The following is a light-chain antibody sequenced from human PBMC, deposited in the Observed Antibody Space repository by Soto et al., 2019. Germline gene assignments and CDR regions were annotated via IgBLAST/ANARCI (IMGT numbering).Light chain of an antibody. CDR1: QSVINY. CDR3: QQTYRSYT. V-gene: IGKV1-39*01. J-gene: IGKJ2*01. CDR2: AAS. Sequence: DIQMTQSPSSLSASVGDRVTITCRASQSVINYLNWYQQKPGKAPKPLIYAASSLRSGVPSRFSGSGSGTDFTLTISSLQPEDFATYYCQQTYRSYTFGQGTKLEIK.